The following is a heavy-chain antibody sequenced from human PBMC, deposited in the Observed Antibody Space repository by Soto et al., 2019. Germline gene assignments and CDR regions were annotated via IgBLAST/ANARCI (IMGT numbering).Heavy chain of an antibody. CDR1: GGSISSSSYY. Sequence: QLQLQESGPGLVKPSETLSLTCTVSGGSISSSSYYWGWIRQPPGKGLEWIGSIYYSGSTYYNPSLKSRVTISVDTSKNQFSLKLSSVTAADTAVYYCARRLALTVLDYWGQGTLVTVSS. J-gene: IGHJ4*02. CDR2: IYYSGST. D-gene: IGHD4-17*01. V-gene: IGHV4-39*01. CDR3: ARRLALTVLDY.